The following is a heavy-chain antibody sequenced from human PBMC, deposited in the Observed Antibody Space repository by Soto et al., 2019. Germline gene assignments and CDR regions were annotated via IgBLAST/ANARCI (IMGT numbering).Heavy chain of an antibody. V-gene: IGHV4-59*01. D-gene: IGHD2-2*01. CDR1: GGSFSSYY. Sequence: SETLSLTCTVSGGSFSSYYWSWIRQPPGKGLEWIGYIYYSGSTNYNPPLKSRVTISVDTSKNQFSLKLSSVTAADTAVYYCARDLLRGYCSSTSCYSGMDVWGQGTTVTVSS. J-gene: IGHJ6*02. CDR2: IYYSGST. CDR3: ARDLLRGYCSSTSCYSGMDV.